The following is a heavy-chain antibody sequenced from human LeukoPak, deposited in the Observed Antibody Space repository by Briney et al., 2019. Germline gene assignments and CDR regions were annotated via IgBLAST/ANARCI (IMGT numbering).Heavy chain of an antibody. CDR2: INHSGST. V-gene: IGHV4-34*01. Sequence: PSETLSLTCAVYGGSFSGYYWSWIRQPPGKGLEWIGEINHSGSTNYNPSLKSRVTISVDTSKNQFSLKLSSVTAADTAVYYCAREVRGYSYGFFDYWGQGTLVTVSS. D-gene: IGHD5-18*01. CDR3: AREVRGYSYGFFDY. J-gene: IGHJ4*02. CDR1: GGSFSGYY.